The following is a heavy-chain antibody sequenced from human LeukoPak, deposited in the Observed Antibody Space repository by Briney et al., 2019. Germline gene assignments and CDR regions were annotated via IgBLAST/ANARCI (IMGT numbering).Heavy chain of an antibody. Sequence: GGSLRLSCAASGFTFSDYNMNWVRQSPEKGPEWVSSITSGTTYIYYADSVRGRFTLSRDNAKNSLYLQMNSLRAEDTAVYYCARVGRLQYGDYVASDYWGQGALVTVSS. V-gene: IGHV3-21*04. D-gene: IGHD4-17*01. CDR2: ITSGTTYI. CDR3: ARVGRLQYGDYVASDY. J-gene: IGHJ4*02. CDR1: GFTFSDYN.